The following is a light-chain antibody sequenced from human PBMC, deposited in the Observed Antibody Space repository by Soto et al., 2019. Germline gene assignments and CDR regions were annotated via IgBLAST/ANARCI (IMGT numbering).Light chain of an antibody. CDR1: QSVSSY. V-gene: IGKV3-11*01. J-gene: IGKJ1*01. CDR3: QRRSNWPPWT. Sequence: EIVLTQSPATLSLSPGERATLSCRASQSVSSYLAWYQQKPGQAPRLLIYDASNRATGIPAKFSGSGSGTDDPLTISSLEPEVFAVYYCQRRSNWPPWTFGQGTKVEIK. CDR2: DAS.